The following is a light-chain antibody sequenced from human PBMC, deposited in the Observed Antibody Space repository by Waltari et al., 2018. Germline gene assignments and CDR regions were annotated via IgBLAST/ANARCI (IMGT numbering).Light chain of an antibody. CDR3: QSYESNNHWA. Sequence: NFMLTQPHSVSESPGKTVTISCTRSSGSIASNYVQWYQQRPVSSPTTVIYEDDERPSGVPDRFSGSSDSSSNAAAITTSGLKTEAEADYYCQSYESNNHWAFGGGTKLTGL. CDR2: EDD. J-gene: IGLJ3*02. V-gene: IGLV6-57*01. CDR1: SGSIASNY.